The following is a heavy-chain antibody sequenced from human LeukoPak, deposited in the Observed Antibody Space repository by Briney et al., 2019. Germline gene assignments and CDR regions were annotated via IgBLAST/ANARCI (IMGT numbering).Heavy chain of an antibody. CDR1: GYSISSGYY. V-gene: IGHV4-38-2*01. CDR3: ARHLYDILTGYYPWWFDP. D-gene: IGHD3-9*01. Sequence: SETLSLTCAVSGYSISSGYYWGWIRQPPGKGLEWIGSIYHSGSTYYNPSLKSRVTISVDTSKNKFSLKLSSVTAADTAVYYCARHLYDILTGYYPWWFDPWGQGTLVTVSS. CDR2: IYHSGST. J-gene: IGHJ5*02.